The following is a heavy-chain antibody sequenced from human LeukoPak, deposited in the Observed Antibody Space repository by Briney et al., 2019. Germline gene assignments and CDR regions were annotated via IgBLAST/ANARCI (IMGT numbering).Heavy chain of an antibody. CDR1: GFTFSSYA. D-gene: IGHD3-3*02. CDR3: VREGISDFNFDS. CDR2: IHSSGTFI. J-gene: IGHJ4*02. Sequence: QAGGSLRLSCAASGFTFSSYAMSWVRQAPGKGLEWISYIHSSGTFIDYADFVKGRFTISRDNTKNSLYLQMNSLRAEDTAIYYCVREGISDFNFDSWGQGTLVTVSS. V-gene: IGHV3-48*03.